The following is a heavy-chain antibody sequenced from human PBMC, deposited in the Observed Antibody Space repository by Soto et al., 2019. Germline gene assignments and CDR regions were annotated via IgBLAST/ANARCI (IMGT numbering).Heavy chain of an antibody. Sequence: GGSLRLSCTASGFTFGDYAMSWVRQAPGKGLEWVGFIRSKAYGGTTEYAASVKGRFTISRDDSKSIAYLQMNSLKTEDTAVYYCTREREDYDFWSGYYPFQGYYYYGMDVWGQGTTVTVSS. CDR2: IRSKAYGGTT. CDR3: TREREDYDFWSGYYPFQGYYYYGMDV. CDR1: GFTFGDYA. V-gene: IGHV3-49*04. D-gene: IGHD3-3*01. J-gene: IGHJ6*02.